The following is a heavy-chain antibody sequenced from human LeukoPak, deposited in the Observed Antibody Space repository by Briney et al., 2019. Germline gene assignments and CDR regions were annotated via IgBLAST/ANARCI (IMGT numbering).Heavy chain of an antibody. CDR2: ISGDGGTS. D-gene: IGHD3-16*01. CDR1: GVNLRSYA. Sequence: GGSLRLSCAASGVNLRSYAIHWVRQAPGKGLEHVSAISGDGGTSSYAQSLKGRCTISRDNSKKMAYLQLGGLKTEDTAVYYCARGDTSLGGAFDIWGQGTMVTVSP. V-gene: IGHV3-64*01. J-gene: IGHJ3*02. CDR3: ARGDTSLGGAFDI.